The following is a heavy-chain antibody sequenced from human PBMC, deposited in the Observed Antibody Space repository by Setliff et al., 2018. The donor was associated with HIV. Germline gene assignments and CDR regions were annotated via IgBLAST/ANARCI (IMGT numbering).Heavy chain of an antibody. CDR3: ARHGLRFLACFDY. V-gene: IGHV4-39*01. J-gene: IGHJ4*02. Sequence: LSLTCTVSGDSLSSSSYYWGWIRQPPGKGLDWIGSIFYSGTTYYNPSLESRVTISVDTSKNQFSLKLSSATATDTAVYYCARHGLRFLACFDYWGQGALVTAPQ. CDR2: IFYSGTT. CDR1: GDSLSSSSYY. D-gene: IGHD3-3*01.